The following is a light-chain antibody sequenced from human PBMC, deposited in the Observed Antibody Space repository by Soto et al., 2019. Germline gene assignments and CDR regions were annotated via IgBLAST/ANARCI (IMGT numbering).Light chain of an antibody. V-gene: IGLV2-8*01. Sequence: QSALTQPPSASGSPGQPVTISCTGASSDVARYNYVSWYQQHPGKAPKLIIYEVSERPSGVPDRFSGSKSGNTASLTVSGLQAEDDDDYYCSSYAGNNHLVFGGGTKVTVL. CDR2: EVS. CDR1: SSDVARYNY. CDR3: SSYAGNNHLV. J-gene: IGLJ2*01.